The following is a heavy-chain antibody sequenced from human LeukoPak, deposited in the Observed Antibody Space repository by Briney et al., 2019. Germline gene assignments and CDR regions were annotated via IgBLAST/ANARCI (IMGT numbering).Heavy chain of an antibody. CDR2: ISSNGDST. CDR1: GFTFSTYP. V-gene: IGHV3-64*04. J-gene: IGHJ1*01. D-gene: IGHD2-15*01. CDR3: AKYCSGGSCYGPEYFQH. Sequence: PGGPLRLSCSASGFTFSTYPMHWVRQAPGKGLEYVSAISSNGDSTYYADSVKGRFTISRDNSKNTLYLQMNSLRAEDTAVYYCAKYCSGGSCYGPEYFQHWGQGTLVTVSS.